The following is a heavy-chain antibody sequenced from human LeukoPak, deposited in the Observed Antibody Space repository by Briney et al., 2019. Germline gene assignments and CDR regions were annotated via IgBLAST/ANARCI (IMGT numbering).Heavy chain of an antibody. Sequence: GGSLKLSCAASGFTFSSYAMSWVRQAPGKGLEWVSAISGSGGSTYYADCVKGRFTISRDNSKNTLYLQMNSLRAEDTAVYYCAKNRAPPAVTGLGYWGQGTLVIVSA. CDR3: AKNRAPPAVTGLGY. J-gene: IGHJ4*02. V-gene: IGHV3-23*01. CDR2: ISGSGGST. D-gene: IGHD4-23*01. CDR1: GFTFSSYA.